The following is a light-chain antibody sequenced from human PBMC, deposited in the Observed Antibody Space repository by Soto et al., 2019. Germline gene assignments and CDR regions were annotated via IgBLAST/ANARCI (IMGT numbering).Light chain of an antibody. J-gene: IGKJ1*01. CDR2: AAS. CDR1: QSISSY. CDR3: QQSYSTPRT. V-gene: IGKV1-39*01. Sequence: DIMMTQSPSSLSASVGDSVTITCRASQSISSYLNWYQQKPGKAPKLLIYAASSLQSGVPSRFSGSGSGTDFTLTISSLQPEDFATYYCQQSYSTPRTFAQGTKVDIK.